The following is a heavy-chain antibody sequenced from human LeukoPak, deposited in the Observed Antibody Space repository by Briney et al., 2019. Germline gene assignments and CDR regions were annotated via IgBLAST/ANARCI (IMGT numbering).Heavy chain of an antibody. CDR3: ARGLDIVVVPAANDY. D-gene: IGHD2-2*01. CDR1: GYTLTELS. CDR2: ISYDGSNK. V-gene: IGHV3-30-3*01. Sequence: SCKVSGYTLTELSMHWVRQAPGKGLEWVAVISYDGSNKYYADSVKGRFTISRDNSKNTLYLQMNSLRAEDTAVYYCARGLDIVVVPAANDYWGQGTLVTVSS. J-gene: IGHJ4*02.